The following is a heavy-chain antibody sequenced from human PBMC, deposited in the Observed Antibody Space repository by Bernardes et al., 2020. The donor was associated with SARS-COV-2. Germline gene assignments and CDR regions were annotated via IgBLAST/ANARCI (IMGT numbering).Heavy chain of an antibody. CDR3: AKGPRITMIVVVITRYYFDY. D-gene: IGHD3-22*01. J-gene: IGHJ4*02. CDR2: ISGSGGST. Sequence: GSMRLSCSASGFTFSSYAMSWVRQAPGKGLEWVSAISGSGGSTYYADSVKGRFTISRDNSKNTLYLQMNSLRAEDTAVYYCAKGPRITMIVVVITRYYFDYWGQGTLVTVSS. CDR1: GFTFSSYA. V-gene: IGHV3-23*01.